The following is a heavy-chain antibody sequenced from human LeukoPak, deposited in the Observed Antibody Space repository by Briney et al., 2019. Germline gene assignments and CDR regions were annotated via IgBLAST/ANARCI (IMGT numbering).Heavy chain of an antibody. J-gene: IGHJ6*02. CDR3: ARDTVTTPYYYYGMDV. V-gene: IGHV3-33*01. Sequence: PGGSLRLSCAASGFTFSSYGMHWVRQAPGKGLEWVAVIWYDGSNKYYADSVKGRFTISGDNSKNTLYLQMNSLRAEDTAVYYCARDTVTTPYYYYGMDVWGQGTTVTVSS. D-gene: IGHD4-17*01. CDR1: GFTFSSYG. CDR2: IWYDGSNK.